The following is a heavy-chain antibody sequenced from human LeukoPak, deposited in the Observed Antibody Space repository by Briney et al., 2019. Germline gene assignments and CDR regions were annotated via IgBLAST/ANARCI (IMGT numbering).Heavy chain of an antibody. Sequence: PGGSLRLSCAASGFTFSSYAMSWVRQAPGKGLERVSAISGSGGSTYYADSVKGRFTISRDNSKNTLYLQMNSLRAEDTAVYYCAKTYSSGWTKFDYWGQGTLVTVSS. CDR1: GFTFSSYA. D-gene: IGHD6-19*01. J-gene: IGHJ4*02. CDR3: AKTYSSGWTKFDY. V-gene: IGHV3-23*01. CDR2: ISGSGGST.